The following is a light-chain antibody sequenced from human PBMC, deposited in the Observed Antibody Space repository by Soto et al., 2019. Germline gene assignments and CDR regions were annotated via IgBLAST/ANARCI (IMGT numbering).Light chain of an antibody. CDR1: NSNIGAGYD. CDR2: DNS. V-gene: IGLV1-40*01. J-gene: IGLJ1*01. CDR3: QSYDSSLGGSRV. Sequence: QSVLTQPPSVSGAPGQTVTISCSGSNSNIGAGYDVHWYQQLPGTAPKLLIYDNSLRPSGVPDRFSGSQSGASASLAITGLQSEDEADYYCQSYDSSLGGSRVFGSGTKLTVL.